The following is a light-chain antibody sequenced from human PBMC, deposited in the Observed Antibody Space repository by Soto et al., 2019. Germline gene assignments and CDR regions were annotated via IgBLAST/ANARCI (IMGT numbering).Light chain of an antibody. CDR2: EVS. J-gene: IGLJ1*01. CDR3: SSYAGSNKSV. V-gene: IGLV2-8*01. Sequence: HSLLTQPPSASGSPGQSFTISCTGTISDVGGYNYVSWYQQHPGKAPKLMIYEVSKRPSGVPDRFSGSKSGNTASLTVSGLQPEDEADYYCSSYAGSNKSVFGTGTKVTVL. CDR1: ISDVGGYNY.